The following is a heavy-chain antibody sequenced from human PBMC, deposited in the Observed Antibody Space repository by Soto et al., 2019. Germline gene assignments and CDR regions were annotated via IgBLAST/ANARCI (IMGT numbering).Heavy chain of an antibody. D-gene: IGHD7-27*01. J-gene: IGHJ5*02. CDR3: ARVPGP. Sequence: TLSLTCAVSGGSIRSGGYSWSWIRQPPGKGLEWIGYIYHSGSTYYNPSLKSRVSISVDRSKNQFSLKLSSVTAADTAVYYCARVPGPWGQGTLVTAPQ. V-gene: IGHV4-30-2*01. CDR1: GGSIRSGGYS. CDR2: IYHSGST.